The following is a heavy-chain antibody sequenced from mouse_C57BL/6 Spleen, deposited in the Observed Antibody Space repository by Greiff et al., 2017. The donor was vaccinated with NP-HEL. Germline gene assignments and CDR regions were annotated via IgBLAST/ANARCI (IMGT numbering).Heavy chain of an antibody. CDR2: INPNNGGT. J-gene: IGHJ4*01. CDR1: GYTFTDYY. D-gene: IGHD4-1*01. CDR3: ARWDHYYAMDY. Sequence: EVQLQQSGPELVKPGASVKISCKASGYTFTDYYMNWVKQSPGKSLEWIGDINPNNGGTSYNQKFKGKATLTVDKSSSTAYMELRSLTSEDSAVYYCARWDHYYAMDYWGQGTSVTVSS. V-gene: IGHV1-26*01.